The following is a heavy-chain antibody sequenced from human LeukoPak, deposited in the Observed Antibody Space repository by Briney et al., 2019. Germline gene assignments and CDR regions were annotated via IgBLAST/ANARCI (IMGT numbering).Heavy chain of an antibody. D-gene: IGHD6-13*01. CDR2: INHSGST. J-gene: IGHJ6*02. CDR3: VRCRAAAGTIYYYYGMDD. V-gene: IGHV4-34*01. CDR1: GGSISGYY. Sequence: SETLSLTCTVSGGSISGYYWSWIRQPPGRGLEWIGEINHSGSTNYNPSLKSRVTISVDTSKNQFSLKLSSVTAAGTAVYYCVRCRAAAGTIYYYYGMDDWGQGTTVTVSS.